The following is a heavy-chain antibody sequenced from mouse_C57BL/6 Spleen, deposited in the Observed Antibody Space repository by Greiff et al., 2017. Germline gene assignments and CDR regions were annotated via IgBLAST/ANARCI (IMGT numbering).Heavy chain of an antibody. CDR2: ISYDGSN. D-gene: IGHD1-1*01. V-gene: IGHV3-6*01. J-gene: IGHJ1*03. Sequence: ESGPGLVKPSQSLSLTCSVTGYSITSGYYWNWIRQFPGNKLEWMGYISYDGSNNYNPSLKNRISITRDTSKNQFFLKLNSVTTEDTATYYCARVAVVATEYFDVWGTGTTVTVSS. CDR1: GYSITSGYY. CDR3: ARVAVVATEYFDV.